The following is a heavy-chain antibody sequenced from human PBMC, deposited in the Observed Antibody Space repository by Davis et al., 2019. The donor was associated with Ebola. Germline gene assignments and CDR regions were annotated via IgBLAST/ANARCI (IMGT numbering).Heavy chain of an antibody. J-gene: IGHJ4*02. CDR2: ISYDGSNK. Sequence: GGSLRLSCAASGFTFSSYAMHWVRQAPGKGLEWVAVISYDGSNKYYADSVKGRFTISRDNSKNTLYLQMNSLRADDTALYYCAKPYLYGVDYWGQGTLVTVSS. CDR3: AKPYLYGVDY. CDR1: GFTFSSYA. D-gene: IGHD3-16*01. V-gene: IGHV3-30-3*02.